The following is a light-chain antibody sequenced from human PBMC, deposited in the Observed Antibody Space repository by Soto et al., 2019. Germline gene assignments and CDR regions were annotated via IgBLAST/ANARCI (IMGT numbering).Light chain of an antibody. Sequence: ETVMTQSPVTLSVSPGDTTTLSCRASQRVSSHLAWYQQRPGQAPRLLIYDASNRATGIPARFSGSGSGTDFTLTISSLEPEDFAVYYCQQYGSSPWTSGQGTKVDIK. CDR2: DAS. CDR3: QQYGSSPWT. J-gene: IGKJ1*01. CDR1: QRVSSH. V-gene: IGKV3-11*01.